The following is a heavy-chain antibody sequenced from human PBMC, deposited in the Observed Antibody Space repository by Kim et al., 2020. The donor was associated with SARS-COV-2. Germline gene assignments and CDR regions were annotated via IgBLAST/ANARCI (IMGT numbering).Heavy chain of an antibody. CDR2: ISSSSSTI. J-gene: IGHJ5*02. V-gene: IGHV3-48*02. CDR1: GFTFSTYS. Sequence: GGSLRLSCAASGFTFSTYSMNWVRQAPGKGLEWVSYISSSSSTIYYADSVKGRFTISRDNAKTSLYLQMNSLRDEDTAVYYCARGEKYSGGWYARANWFDPWGQGTLVTVSS. D-gene: IGHD6-19*01. CDR3: ARGEKYSGGWYARANWFDP.